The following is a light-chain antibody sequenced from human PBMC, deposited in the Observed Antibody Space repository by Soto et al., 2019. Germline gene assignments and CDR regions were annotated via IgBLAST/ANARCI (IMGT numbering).Light chain of an antibody. V-gene: IGKV3D-15*01. J-gene: IGKJ1*01. Sequence: RVMTQSPDTLSVSPGERAPLSCRASETVRSNLAWYQQNPGQAPRLLIYAASTRATGIPARFIGNGSGTEFTLTISSLQSEDFAVYYCQQYNNWWTFGQGTKVDI. CDR2: AAS. CDR3: QQYNNWWT. CDR1: ETVRSN.